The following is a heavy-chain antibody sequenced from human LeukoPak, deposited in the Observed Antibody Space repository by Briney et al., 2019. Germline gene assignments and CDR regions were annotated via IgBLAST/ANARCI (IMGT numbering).Heavy chain of an antibody. CDR2: INSDGSNT. V-gene: IGHV3-74*01. J-gene: IGHJ6*04. CDR3: ARGYGADV. Sequence: GGSLRLSCAASGFNFRTYWMHWVRHAPGKGPVWVSRINSDGSNTTYADSVKGRLTVSRDNAMNTLYLQMHSLRAEDTALYFCARGYGADVWGKGTMVTVSS. CDR1: GFNFRTYW.